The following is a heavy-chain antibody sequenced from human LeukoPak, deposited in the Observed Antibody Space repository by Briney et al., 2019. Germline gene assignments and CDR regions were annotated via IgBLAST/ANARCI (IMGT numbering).Heavy chain of an antibody. D-gene: IGHD3-22*01. CDR1: GYTFTCYG. CDR3: ARAQPDYYDSSGYSYYYYYYGMDV. V-gene: IGHV1-18*01. CDR2: ISAYNGNT. J-gene: IGHJ6*02. Sequence: ASVKVSFKASGYTFTCYGISWVRQAPGQGLEWMGWISAYNGNTNYAQKLQGRVTMTTDTSTSTAYMELRSLRSDDTAVYYCARAQPDYYDSSGYSYYYYYYGMDVWGQGTTVTVSS.